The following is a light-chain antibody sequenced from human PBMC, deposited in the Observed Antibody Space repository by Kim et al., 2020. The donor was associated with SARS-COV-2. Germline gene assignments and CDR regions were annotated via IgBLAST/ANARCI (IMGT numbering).Light chain of an antibody. CDR2: RNN. Sequence: QSVLTQPPSASGTPGQRVTISCSGSSNNIGSNYVSWYQQHPGTAPKLLIYRNNQRPSGVPDRFSGSKSDTSASLAITGLRSEDEADYYCAACDDSINFWVFGGGTQLTVL. CDR3: AACDDSINFWV. CDR1: SNNIGSNY. J-gene: IGLJ3*02. V-gene: IGLV1-47*01.